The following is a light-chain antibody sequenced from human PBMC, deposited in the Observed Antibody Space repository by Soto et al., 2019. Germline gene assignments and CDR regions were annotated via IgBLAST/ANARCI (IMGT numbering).Light chain of an antibody. Sequence: QSLLTQPPSASGTPGQRVTISCSGSSSNIGSNTVNWYQQLPGTAPKLLIYSNNQRPSGVPDRFSGSKSDTSASLAISGLQSEDEADYYCAAWDDSLNGWVFGGGTKLTVL. V-gene: IGLV1-44*01. CDR2: SNN. J-gene: IGLJ3*02. CDR1: SSNIGSNT. CDR3: AAWDDSLNGWV.